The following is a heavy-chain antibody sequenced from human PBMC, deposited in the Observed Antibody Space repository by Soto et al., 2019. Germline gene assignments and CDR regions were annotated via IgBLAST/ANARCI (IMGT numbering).Heavy chain of an antibody. CDR3: ALSNLSFGEHHY. CDR2: MNPNSGNT. J-gene: IGHJ4*02. V-gene: IGHV1-8*01. Sequence: QVQLVQSGAEVKKPGASVKVSCKASGYTFTSYDINWVRQATGQGLEWMGWMNPNSGNTGNTQKCQGRVTMTKNTSISTAYMDLISLRSEDTAVYYCALSNLSFGEHHYWGQGTLATVSS. CDR1: GYTFTSYD. D-gene: IGHD3-10*01.